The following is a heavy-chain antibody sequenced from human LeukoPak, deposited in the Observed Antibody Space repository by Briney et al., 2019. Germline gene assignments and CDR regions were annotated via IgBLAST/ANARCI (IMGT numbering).Heavy chain of an antibody. CDR2: IYSGSST. Sequence: GGSLRLSCAASGFTVSSNYMNWVRQDPGKGPEWVSVIYSGSSTYYADSVRGRFIISRDDSKDTLYLQMNSLRAEDTAIYYCVKGRQWELPLDYWGQGTLVTVSS. CDR3: VKGRQWELPLDY. CDR1: GFTVSSNY. V-gene: IGHV3-53*01. J-gene: IGHJ4*02. D-gene: IGHD1-26*01.